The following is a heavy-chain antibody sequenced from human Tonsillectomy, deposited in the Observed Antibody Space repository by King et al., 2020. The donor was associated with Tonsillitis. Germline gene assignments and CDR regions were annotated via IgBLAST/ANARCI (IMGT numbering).Heavy chain of an antibody. CDR1: GAAISGGNYY. V-gene: IGHV4-39*07. J-gene: IGHJ5*02. CDR2: IYYTGST. D-gene: IGHD4-23*01. Sequence: LQLQESGPGLVKPSETLSLSCTVSGAAISGGNYYWGWIRQSPGQGLEWIGSIYYTGSTYYNPSLKSRVTISVDTSKNRFSLRVTSVTAADTAVYYCARHPWRWSDRRSVWFDPWGQGTLVIVSS. CDR3: ARHPWRWSDRRSVWFDP.